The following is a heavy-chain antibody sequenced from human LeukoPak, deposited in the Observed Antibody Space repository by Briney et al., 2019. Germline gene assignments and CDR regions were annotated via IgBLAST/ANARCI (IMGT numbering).Heavy chain of an antibody. D-gene: IGHD6-13*01. CDR3: ARDGEYRSSVNWFDP. CDR2: INTGNGNT. CDR1: GGTFSSYA. J-gene: IGHJ5*02. Sequence: ASVKVSCKASGGTFSSYAMHWVRQAPGQRLEWMGWINTGNGNTKYSQKFQGRVTITRDTSASTAYMDLSSLRSEDTAVYYCARDGEYRSSVNWFDPWGQGTLVTVSS. V-gene: IGHV1-3*04.